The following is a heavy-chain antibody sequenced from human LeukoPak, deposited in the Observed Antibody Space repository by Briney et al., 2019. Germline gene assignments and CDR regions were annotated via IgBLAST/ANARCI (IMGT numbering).Heavy chain of an antibody. V-gene: IGHV1-69*06. D-gene: IGHD3-10*01. CDR3: ARDNDSGDPPHFDY. CDR1: GGTFNSYA. CDR2: IIPIFGTT. J-gene: IGHJ4*02. Sequence: SVKVSCKASGGTFNSYAISWVRQAPGQGLEWMGGIIPIFGTTNYARKFRGRVTLTADKSTRTAYMELSSLRSEDTAVYYCARDNDSGDPPHFDYWGQGTLVTVSS.